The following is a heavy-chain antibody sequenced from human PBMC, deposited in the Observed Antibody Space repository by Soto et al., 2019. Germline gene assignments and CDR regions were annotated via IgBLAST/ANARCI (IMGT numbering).Heavy chain of an antibody. CDR2: LSSDGGDK. D-gene: IGHD1-26*01. V-gene: IGHV3-30-3*01. Sequence: QVQLVESGGGVVQPGRSLRLSCAASGFTFSSYAMHWVRQAPGKGLEWVAVLSSDGGDKYYTDSVKGRFTISRDNSKNTLYLQLNSVRAEDTAVYYWAEDYDVGGGGYHFDYWGQGTLVTVSS. CDR1: GFTFSSYA. CDR3: AEDYDVGGGGYHFDY. J-gene: IGHJ4*02.